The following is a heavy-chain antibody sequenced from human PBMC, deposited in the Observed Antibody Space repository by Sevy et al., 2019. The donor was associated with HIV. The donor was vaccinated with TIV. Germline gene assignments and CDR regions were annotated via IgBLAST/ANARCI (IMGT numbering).Heavy chain of an antibody. V-gene: IGHV3-74*01. D-gene: IGHD1-26*01. CDR1: GFTFSNYW. CDR2: INSDGSST. J-gene: IGHJ4*02. CDR3: ARGWASGSSGSNFDY. Sequence: GGSLRLSCAASGFTFSNYWMHWVRQAPGKGLVWVSRINSDGSSTSYADSVKGRFTISRDNAKNTLYLQMNSLRAEDTAVYYCARGWASGSSGSNFDYWGQGTLVTVSS.